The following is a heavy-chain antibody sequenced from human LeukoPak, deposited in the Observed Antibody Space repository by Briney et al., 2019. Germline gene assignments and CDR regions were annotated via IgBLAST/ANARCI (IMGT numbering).Heavy chain of an antibody. Sequence: ASVKVSCKASGYTFTGYYMHWVRQAPGQGLEWMGWINPNSGGTNYAQKFQGRVTMTRDTSISTAYMELSRLRSDDTAVYYCARGAIVVVVAATHWFDPWGQGTLVTVSS. D-gene: IGHD2-15*01. CDR2: INPNSGGT. V-gene: IGHV1-2*02. J-gene: IGHJ5*02. CDR3: ARGAIVVVVAATHWFDP. CDR1: GYTFTGYY.